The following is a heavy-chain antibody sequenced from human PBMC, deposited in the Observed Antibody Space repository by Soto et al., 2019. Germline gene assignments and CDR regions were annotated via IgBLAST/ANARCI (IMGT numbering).Heavy chain of an antibody. CDR1: GFTFSTYG. CDR2: IWYDGSNK. V-gene: IGHV3-33*01. J-gene: IGHJ5*02. D-gene: IGHD6-19*01. CDR3: ARDASAYDGGWYPRGFDP. Sequence: VQLVESGGGVVQPGRSLRLSCAASGFTFSTYGMHWVRQAPGKGLEWVAIIWYDGSNKYYADSVKGRFTISRDDSKNTLYLQMNSLTAEDTAVYFCARDASAYDGGWYPRGFDPWGQGTLVTVSS.